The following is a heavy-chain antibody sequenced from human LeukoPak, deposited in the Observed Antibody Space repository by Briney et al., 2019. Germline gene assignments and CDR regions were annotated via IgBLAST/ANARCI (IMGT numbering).Heavy chain of an antibody. Sequence: SQTLSLTCTVSGGSISSGSDYWSWIRQPAGKGLEWIVRIYTSGSTNYNPSLKSRVTISVDTSKNQFSLKLSSVTAADTAVYYCARGSYYDFWSGPPQSGAFDIWGQGTMVTVSS. J-gene: IGHJ3*02. V-gene: IGHV4-61*02. D-gene: IGHD3-3*01. CDR1: GGSISSGSDY. CDR3: ARGSYYDFWSGPPQSGAFDI. CDR2: IYTSGST.